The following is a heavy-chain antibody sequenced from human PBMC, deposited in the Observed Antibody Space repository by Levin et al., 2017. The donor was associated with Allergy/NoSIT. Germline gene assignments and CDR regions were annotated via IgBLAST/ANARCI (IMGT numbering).Heavy chain of an antibody. Sequence: GGSLRLACTASGFTFGDYAMSWFRQAPGKGLEWVGFIRRRAYGGTTEYAASVKGRFTISRDDSKSIVYLQMSSLKTEDTAVYYCSSDEFGSNILHYAGDYWGQGTLVTVSS. D-gene: IGHD2/OR15-2a*01. CDR3: SSDEFGSNILHYAGDY. CDR1: GFTFGDYA. V-gene: IGHV3-49*03. CDR2: IRRRAYGGTT. J-gene: IGHJ4*02.